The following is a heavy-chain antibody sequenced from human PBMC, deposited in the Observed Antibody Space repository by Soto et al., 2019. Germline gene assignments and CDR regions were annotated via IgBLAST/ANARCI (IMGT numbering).Heavy chain of an antibody. Sequence: PSETLSLTCAVSGGSIISSNWWNWVRQPPGKGLEWIGEIYHSGSTYYKPSLKSRVAMSVDTSKNQFSLELTSATAADTAVYYCARRDWSGSTSHFYFDYWGQGVLVTVSS. J-gene: IGHJ4*02. CDR1: GGSIISSNW. CDR2: IYHSGST. D-gene: IGHD3-9*01. V-gene: IGHV4-4*02. CDR3: ARRDWSGSTSHFYFDY.